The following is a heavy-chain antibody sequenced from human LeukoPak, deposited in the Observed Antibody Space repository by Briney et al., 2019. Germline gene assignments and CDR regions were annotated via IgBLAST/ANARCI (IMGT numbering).Heavy chain of an antibody. J-gene: IGHJ4*02. D-gene: IGHD2-2*01. V-gene: IGHV3-33*01. CDR3: ARERSPGGIVIVPTALGS. CDR2: IWHDGTNK. CDR1: GFTFSSYG. Sequence: GGSLRLSCGASGFTFSSYGMHWVRQAPGKGLEWVALIWHDGTNKCYADSVKGRFTISRDNSKNTLYLQMNSLRVEDTAVFYCARERSPGGIVIVPTALGSWGQGTLVTVSS.